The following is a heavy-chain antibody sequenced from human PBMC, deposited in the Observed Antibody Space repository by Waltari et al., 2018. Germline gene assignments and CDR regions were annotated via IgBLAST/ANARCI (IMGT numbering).Heavy chain of an antibody. CDR1: GGSISSSSYY. Sequence: QLQLQESGPGLVKPSETLSLTCTVSGGSISSSSYYWGWLRQPPGKGLDWIGSIYYSGSTYYNPSLKSRVTISVDTSKNQFSLKLSSVTAADTAVYYCARDPDIVVVPAAIGWFDPWGQGTLVTVSS. D-gene: IGHD2-2*01. V-gene: IGHV4-39*07. J-gene: IGHJ5*02. CDR2: IYYSGST. CDR3: ARDPDIVVVPAAIGWFDP.